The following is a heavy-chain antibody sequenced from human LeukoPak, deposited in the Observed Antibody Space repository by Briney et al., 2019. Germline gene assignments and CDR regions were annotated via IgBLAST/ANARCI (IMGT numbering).Heavy chain of an antibody. CDR1: GGSITTYY. CDR3: ARFTSGPFDY. Sequence: SETLSFTCTVSGGSITTYYWSWIRQPPGKGLEWIGYIYYSGSTDYNPSLKSRVTISVDTSKNQFSLKLSSVTAADTAVYYCARFTSGPFDYWGQGTLVTVSS. V-gene: IGHV4-59*01. J-gene: IGHJ4*02. D-gene: IGHD3-3*01. CDR2: IYYSGST.